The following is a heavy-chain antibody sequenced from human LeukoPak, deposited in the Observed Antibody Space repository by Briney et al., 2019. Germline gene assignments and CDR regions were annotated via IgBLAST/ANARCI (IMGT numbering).Heavy chain of an antibody. V-gene: IGHV3-9*01. J-gene: IGHJ4*02. D-gene: IGHD1-26*01. CDR2: ISWNSGSI. CDR1: GFTFDGYA. CDR3: AKDSWEPPGTSNDY. Sequence: PGGSLRLSCAASGFTFDGYAMHWVRQAPGKGLEWVSGISWNSGSIGYADSVKGRFTISRDNAKNSLYLQMNSLRAEDTALYYCAKDSWEPPGTSNDYWSQGTLATVSS.